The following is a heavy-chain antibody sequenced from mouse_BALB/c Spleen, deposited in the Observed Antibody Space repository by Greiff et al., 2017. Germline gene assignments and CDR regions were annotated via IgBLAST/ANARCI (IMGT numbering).Heavy chain of an antibody. Sequence: EVQLQQSGAELVRSGASVKLSCTASGFNIKDYYMHWVKQRPEQGLEWIGWIDPENGDTEYAPKFQGKATMTADTSSNTAYLQLSSLTSEDTAVYYCNVYYRYDAWFAYWGQGTLVTVSA. CDR3: NVYYRYDAWFAY. CDR1: GFNIKDYY. CDR2: IDPENGDT. J-gene: IGHJ3*01. V-gene: IGHV14-4*02. D-gene: IGHD2-14*01.